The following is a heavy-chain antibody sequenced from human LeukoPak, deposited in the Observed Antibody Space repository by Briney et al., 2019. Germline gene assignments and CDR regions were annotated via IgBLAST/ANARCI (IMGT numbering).Heavy chain of an antibody. CDR3: ARIDPALGWALDY. CDR1: GTSLSGFS. CDR2: INHSGGA. Sequence: PSETLSLTCNVCGTSLSGFSWSWVRQPPGKGLEWIGEINHSGGANYNPSLKSRVSISVDTSKNEFSLKLNSVTAADTSVYYCARIDPALGWALDYWGQGTLVTVSS. J-gene: IGHJ4*02. D-gene: IGHD3-16*01. V-gene: IGHV4-34*01.